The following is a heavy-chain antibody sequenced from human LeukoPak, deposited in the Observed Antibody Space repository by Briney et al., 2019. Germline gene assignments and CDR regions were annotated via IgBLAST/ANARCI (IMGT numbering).Heavy chain of an antibody. Sequence: GGSLRLSCAASGFTVSSNYMSWVRQAPGKGLEWVSVIYSGGSTYYADSVKGRFTISRDDAKNSLYLQMNSLRAEDTAVYYCARDLRMVRGVFNWFDPWGQGTLVTVSS. CDR2: IYSGGST. CDR3: ARDLRMVRGVFNWFDP. CDR1: GFTVSSNY. V-gene: IGHV3-66*01. J-gene: IGHJ5*02. D-gene: IGHD3-10*01.